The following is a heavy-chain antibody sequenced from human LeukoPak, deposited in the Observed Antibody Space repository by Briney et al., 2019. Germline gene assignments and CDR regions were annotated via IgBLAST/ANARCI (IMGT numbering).Heavy chain of an antibody. V-gene: IGHV1-69*01. CDR2: IIPIFGTA. Sequence: GASVKVSCKASGGTFSSYAISWVRQAPGQGLEWMGGIIPIFGTANYAQKFQGRVTITADESTSTAYMELSSLRSEDTAVYYCARAQTADPYDFWIGDAFDIWGQGTMVTVSS. CDR1: GGTFSSYA. CDR3: ARAQTADPYDFWIGDAFDI. J-gene: IGHJ3*02. D-gene: IGHD3-3*01.